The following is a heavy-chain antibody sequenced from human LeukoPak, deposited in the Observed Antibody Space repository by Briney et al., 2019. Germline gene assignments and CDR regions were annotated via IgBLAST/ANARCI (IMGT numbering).Heavy chain of an antibody. J-gene: IGHJ5*02. V-gene: IGHV4-39*07. Sequence: PSETLSLTCTVSGGSISSYYWGWIRQPPGKGLEWIGSIYYSGSTYYNPSLKSRVTISVDTSKNQFSLKLSSVTAADTAVYYCARAISAYCSSTSCSNWFDPWGQGTLVTVSS. CDR1: GGSISSYY. CDR2: IYYSGST. D-gene: IGHD2-2*01. CDR3: ARAISAYCSSTSCSNWFDP.